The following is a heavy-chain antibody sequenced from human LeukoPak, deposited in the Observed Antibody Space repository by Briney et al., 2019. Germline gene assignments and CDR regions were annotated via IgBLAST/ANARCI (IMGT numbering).Heavy chain of an antibody. J-gene: IGHJ4*02. D-gene: IGHD6-13*01. CDR3: ARLYGVAAAGSAFDY. Sequence: GRSLRLSCAASGFTFDDYAMHWVRQAPGKGLEWVSYISSSSSTIYYADSVKGRFTISRDNAKNSLYLQMNSLRAEDTAVYYCARLYGVAAAGSAFDYWGQGTLVTVSS. V-gene: IGHV3-48*04. CDR1: GFTFDDYA. CDR2: ISSSSSTI.